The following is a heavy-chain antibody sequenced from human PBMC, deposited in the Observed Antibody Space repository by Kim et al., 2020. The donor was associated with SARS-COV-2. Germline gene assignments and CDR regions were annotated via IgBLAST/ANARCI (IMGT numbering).Heavy chain of an antibody. CDR2: ISSSSSYI. CDR3: ARDRLRYAFDI. Sequence: GGSLRLSCAASGFTFSSYSMNWVRQAPGKGLEWVSSISSSSSYIYYADSVKGRFTISRDNAKNSLYLQMNSLRAEDTAVYYCARDRLRYAFDIWGQGTMVTVSS. J-gene: IGHJ3*02. D-gene: IGHD4-17*01. CDR1: GFTFSSYS. V-gene: IGHV3-21*01.